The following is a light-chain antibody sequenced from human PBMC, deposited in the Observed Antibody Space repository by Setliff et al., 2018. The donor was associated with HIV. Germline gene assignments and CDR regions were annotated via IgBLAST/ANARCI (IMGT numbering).Light chain of an antibody. CDR3: SSYSDSSTLV. CDR1: SNDIGYDY. J-gene: IGLJ2*01. CDR2: DVH. V-gene: IGLV2-14*03. Sequence: QSALTQPASVSGSPGQSITISCTGTSNDIGYDYVSWYQQHPGKAPRLLIYDVHNRFSGVSDRFSGSRSGNMASLTISGLKDEDEADYYCSSYSDSSTLVFGGGTKVTVL.